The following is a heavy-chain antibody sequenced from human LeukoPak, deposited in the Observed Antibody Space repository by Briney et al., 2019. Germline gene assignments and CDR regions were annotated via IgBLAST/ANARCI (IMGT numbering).Heavy chain of an antibody. J-gene: IGHJ4*02. V-gene: IGHV3-21*01. CDR1: GFTFSSYS. Sequence: GGSLRLSCAASGFTFSSYSMNWVRQAPGKGLEWVSSISSSSYIYYADSVKCRFTISRDNAKNSLYLQMNSLRAEDTAVYYCAREAVWEQNYFDYWGQGTLVTVSS. CDR2: ISSSSYI. D-gene: IGHD1-26*01. CDR3: AREAVWEQNYFDY.